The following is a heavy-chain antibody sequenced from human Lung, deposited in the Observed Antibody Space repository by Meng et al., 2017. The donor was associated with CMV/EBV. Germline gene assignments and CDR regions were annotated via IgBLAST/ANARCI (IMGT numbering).Heavy chain of an antibody. CDR1: GFTVTSYY. CDR3: VRGPLLGWFDP. CDR2: IYSSGRT. V-gene: IGHV3-53*01. J-gene: IGHJ5*02. Sequence: EVPLEESGGGLMQPGGSLRLSCAASGFTVTSYYMHWVRQAPGKGLEWVSVIYSSGRTYYADSVKGRFTISRDNSKNTVDLQMNTLRAEDTAIYYCVRGPLLGWFDPWGQGALVTVSS.